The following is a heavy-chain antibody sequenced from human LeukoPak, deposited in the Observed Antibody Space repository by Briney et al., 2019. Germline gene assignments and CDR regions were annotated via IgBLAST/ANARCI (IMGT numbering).Heavy chain of an antibody. CDR3: LGSRGSYFDY. D-gene: IGHD5-12*01. CDR2: ISRSRSTM. Sequence: GGSLRLSCAASGFTFSNYGMNWVRQAPGKGLEWVSYISRSRSTMFYADSVKGRFTISRDNAKNSLYLQMNSLRDEDTAVYYCLGSRGSYFDYWGQGTLVTVSS. V-gene: IGHV3-48*02. CDR1: GFTFSNYG. J-gene: IGHJ4*02.